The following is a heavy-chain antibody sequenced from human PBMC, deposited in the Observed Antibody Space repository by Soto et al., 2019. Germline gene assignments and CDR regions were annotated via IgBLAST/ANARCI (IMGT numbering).Heavy chain of an antibody. Sequence: GGSLRLSCVASGFTVSSNYMSWVRQAPGKGLEWVSVIYSGGSTYYADSVKGRFTISRDNSKNTLYLQMNSLRAEDTAVYYCARDVSGYGYYFDYWGQGTLVTVSS. V-gene: IGHV3-53*01. CDR1: GFTVSSNY. J-gene: IGHJ4*02. CDR3: ARDVSGYGYYFDY. D-gene: IGHD3-22*01. CDR2: IYSGGST.